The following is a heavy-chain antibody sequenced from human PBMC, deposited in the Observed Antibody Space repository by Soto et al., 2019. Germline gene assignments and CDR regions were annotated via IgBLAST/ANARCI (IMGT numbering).Heavy chain of an antibody. V-gene: IGHV1-18*01. CDR2: ISAYNGNT. CDR1: GYTFTSYG. CDR3: ARDLPPALGCGWPTYYYYGMDV. J-gene: IGHJ6*02. D-gene: IGHD6-19*01. Sequence: QVQLVQSGAEVKKPGASVKVSCKASGYTFTSYGISWVRQAPGQGLEWMGWISAYNGNTNYAQKLQGRVTMTTDTSTSTAYMELRRLRSDDTAVYYCARDLPPALGCGWPTYYYYGMDVWGQGTTVTVSS.